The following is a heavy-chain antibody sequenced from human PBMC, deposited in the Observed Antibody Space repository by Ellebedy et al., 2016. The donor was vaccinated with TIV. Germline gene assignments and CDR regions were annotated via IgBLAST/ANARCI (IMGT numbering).Heavy chain of an antibody. CDR1: GGSFRGYY. CDR2: INHGGHS. Sequence: SETLSLTXTFYGGSFRGYYWSWLRQPPGKGLEWIGEINHGGHSNYNPSLKSRVTISVDVSKNQFSLKLSSVTAADTAVYYCARENGPWGQGTLVTVSS. CDR3: ARENGP. D-gene: IGHD2-8*01. J-gene: IGHJ5*02. V-gene: IGHV4-34*01.